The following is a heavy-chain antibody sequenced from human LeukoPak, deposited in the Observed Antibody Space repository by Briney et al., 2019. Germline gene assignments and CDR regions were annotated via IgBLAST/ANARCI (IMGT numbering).Heavy chain of an antibody. J-gene: IGHJ4*02. CDR2: IIPILGIA. Sequence: ASVKVSCKASGGTFSSYAISWVRQAPGQGLEWMGRIIPILGIANYAQKLQGRVTMTTDTSTSTAYMELRSLRSDDTAVYYCARDSSTVTTYVDYWGQGTLVTVSS. V-gene: IGHV1-69*04. CDR3: ARDSSTVTTYVDY. CDR1: GGTFSSYA. D-gene: IGHD4-11*01.